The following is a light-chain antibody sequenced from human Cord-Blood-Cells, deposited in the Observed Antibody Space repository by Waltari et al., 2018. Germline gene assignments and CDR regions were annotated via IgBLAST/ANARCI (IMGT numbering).Light chain of an antibody. CDR2: FGS. J-gene: IGKJ1*01. Sequence: DSAMTKSPLPLPVTPGEPASLSCRSRHSLLHSNGYNYLDWYLQKPGQSPQLLLYFGSNRASGVPDRFSSSGSGTDFKLKISRVEAEDVGVYYCMQALQTPKTFGQGTKVEIK. V-gene: IGKV2-28*01. CDR1: HSLLHSNGYNY. CDR3: MQALQTPKT.